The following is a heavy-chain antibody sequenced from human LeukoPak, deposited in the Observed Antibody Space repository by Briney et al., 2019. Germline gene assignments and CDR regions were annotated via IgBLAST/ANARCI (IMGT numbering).Heavy chain of an antibody. D-gene: IGHD3-3*01. CDR3: ARVNYDFWSGYYRGYYFDY. J-gene: IGHJ4*02. CDR1: GGSISSYY. V-gene: IGHV4-34*01. Sequence: SETLSLTCTVSGGSISSYYWSWIRQPPGKGLEWIGEINHSGSTNYNPSLKSRVTISVDTSKNQFSLKLSSVTAADTAVYYCARVNYDFWSGYYRGYYFDYWGQGTLVTVSS. CDR2: INHSGST.